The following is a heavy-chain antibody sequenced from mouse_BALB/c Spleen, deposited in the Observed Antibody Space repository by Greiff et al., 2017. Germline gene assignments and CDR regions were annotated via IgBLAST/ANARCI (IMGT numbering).Heavy chain of an antibody. CDR1: GYTFTSYW. D-gene: IGHD2-1*01. J-gene: IGHJ3*01. CDR2: IYPGDGDT. CDR3: ARGGNRAWFAY. Sequence: VKLQQSGAELARPGASVKLSCKASGYTFTSYWMQWVKQRPGQGLEWIGAIYPGDGDTRYTQKFKGKATLTADKSSSTAYMQLSSLASEDSAVYYCARGGNRAWFAYWGQGTLVTVSA. V-gene: IGHV1-87*01.